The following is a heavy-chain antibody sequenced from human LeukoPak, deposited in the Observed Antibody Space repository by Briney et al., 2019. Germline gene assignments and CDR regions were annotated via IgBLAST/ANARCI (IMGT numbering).Heavy chain of an antibody. D-gene: IGHD3-3*02. Sequence: GSLRLSCATSGFTFVDYGLSWVRRAPGKGLEWLCAINYNGAITAYADSVKGRFTISRDNAKNSLYLRMDSLRAEDTALYYCARDRLGPSFSVSHFDLWGQGTLVTVSS. J-gene: IGHJ4*02. V-gene: IGHV3-20*04. CDR2: INYNGAIT. CDR3: ARDRLGPSFSVSHFDL. CDR1: GFTFVDYG.